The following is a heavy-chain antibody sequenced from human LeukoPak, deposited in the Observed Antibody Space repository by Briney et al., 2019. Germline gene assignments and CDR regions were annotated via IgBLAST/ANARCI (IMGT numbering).Heavy chain of an antibody. D-gene: IGHD6-6*01. V-gene: IGHV4-34*01. CDR1: GGSFSGYY. Sequence: SETLSLTCAVYGGSFSGYYWSWIRQPPGKGLEWIGKINHSGSTNYNPSLKSRVTISVDTSKNQFSLKLSSVTAADTAVYYCARCIAARPFDYWGQGTLVTVSS. CDR2: INHSGST. CDR3: ARCIAARPFDY. J-gene: IGHJ4*02.